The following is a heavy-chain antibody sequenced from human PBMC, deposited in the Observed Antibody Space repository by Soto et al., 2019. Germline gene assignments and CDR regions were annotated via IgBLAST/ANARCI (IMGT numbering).Heavy chain of an antibody. CDR3: ARDRPALRLTDYGMDV. CDR2: IIPIVGTA. CDR1: GGTFSSYA. Sequence: QVQLVQSGAEVKKPGSSVKVSCKASGGTFSSYAISWVRQAPGLGLVWMGGIIPIVGTANYAQKFQGRVTSTADESTSTADMELSSLRSEDTAVDYGARDRPALRLTDYGMDVWGQGTTVTGSS. J-gene: IGHJ6*02. V-gene: IGHV1-69*01. D-gene: IGHD2-15*01.